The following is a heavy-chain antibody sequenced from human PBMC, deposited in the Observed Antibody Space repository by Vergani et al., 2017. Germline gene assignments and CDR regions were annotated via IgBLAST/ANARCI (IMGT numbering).Heavy chain of an antibody. V-gene: IGHV1-2*04. Sequence: QVQLVQSGAEVKKPGASVKVSCKASGYTFTGYYMHWVRQAPGQGLEWMGWINPNSGGTNYAQKFQGWVTMTRDTSISTAYMELSRLRSDDTAVYYCARDGGDDFWSGYYDYWGQGTLVTVSS. D-gene: IGHD3-3*01. J-gene: IGHJ4*02. CDR3: ARDGGDDFWSGYYDY. CDR1: GYTFTGYY. CDR2: INPNSGGT.